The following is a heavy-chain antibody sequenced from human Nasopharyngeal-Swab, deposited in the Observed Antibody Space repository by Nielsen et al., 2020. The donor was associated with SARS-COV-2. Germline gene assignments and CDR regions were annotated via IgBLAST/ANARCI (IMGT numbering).Heavy chain of an antibody. CDR1: GFSFSSYD. CDR3: ARGLMYCSGTLCYTDAFDI. V-gene: IGHV3-13*05. Sequence: GESLKISCAASGFSFSSYDMHWVRQPAGKALEWVSGIGTSGDPYYAGSVKGRFTISRENAKNSLYLQLNSVRAGDTDVYYCARGLMYCSGTLCYTDAFDIWGQGTMVTVSS. D-gene: IGHD2-15*01. J-gene: IGHJ3*02. CDR2: IGTSGDP.